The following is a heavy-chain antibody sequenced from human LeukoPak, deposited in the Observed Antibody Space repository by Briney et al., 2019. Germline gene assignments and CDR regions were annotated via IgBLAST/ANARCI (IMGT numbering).Heavy chain of an antibody. CDR3: AREILGPRWFYFDY. J-gene: IGHJ4*02. CDR2: ILYSGTTT. V-gene: IGHV4-59*01. CDR1: GGSISPYY. D-gene: IGHD3-10*01. Sequence: RTSETLSLTCTVSGGSISPYYWSWIRQTPGKGLEWIGYILYSGTTTNYNPSLKSRVTISVDTSKNQFSLKLSSVTAADTAVYYCAREILGPRWFYFDYWGQGTLVTVSS.